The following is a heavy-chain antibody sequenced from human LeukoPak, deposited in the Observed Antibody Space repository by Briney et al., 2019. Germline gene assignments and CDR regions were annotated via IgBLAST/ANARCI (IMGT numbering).Heavy chain of an antibody. CDR1: GGSISSYY. J-gene: IGHJ4*02. Sequence: PSETLSLTCTVSGGSISSYYWSWIRQPPGKGLEWIGYIYYSGTTYYNSSLKSRVTIAVDTSKNQFSLKLSSVTAADTAVYYCASLDGYKAEYWGQGTTVTVSS. D-gene: IGHD5-24*01. CDR3: ASLDGYKAEY. CDR2: IYYSGTT. V-gene: IGHV4-59*08.